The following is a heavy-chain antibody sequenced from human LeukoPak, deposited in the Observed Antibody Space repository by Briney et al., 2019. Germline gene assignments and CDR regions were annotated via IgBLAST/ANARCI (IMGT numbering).Heavy chain of an antibody. V-gene: IGHV3-53*01. CDR1: GFXVSSNY. CDR2: IYSGGST. D-gene: IGHD2-21*02. Sequence: GGSLRLSCAASGFXVSSNYISWVRQAPGKGLEWVSVIYSGGSTYYADSVKGRFTISRDNSKSTLYLQMKSLRAEDTAVYYCARTDETAPAEDFQHWGQGTLVTVSS. CDR3: ARTDETAPAEDFQH. J-gene: IGHJ1*01.